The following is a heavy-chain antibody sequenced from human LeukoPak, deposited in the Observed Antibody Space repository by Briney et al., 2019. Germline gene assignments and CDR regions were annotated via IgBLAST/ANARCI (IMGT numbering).Heavy chain of an antibody. Sequence: GGSLRLSCAASGFTFSSYEMNWVRQAPGKGLEWVSYISSSGSTIYYADSVKGRFTISRDNGKNSLYLQMNSLRAEDTAVYYCARAVERDAFDIWGQGTMVTVSS. CDR3: ARAVERDAFDI. CDR1: GFTFSSYE. J-gene: IGHJ3*02. V-gene: IGHV3-48*03. D-gene: IGHD4-23*01. CDR2: ISSSGSTI.